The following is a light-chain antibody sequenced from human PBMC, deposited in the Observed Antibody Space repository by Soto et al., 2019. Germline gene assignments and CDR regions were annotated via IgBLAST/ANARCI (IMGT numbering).Light chain of an antibody. V-gene: IGKV1-13*02. J-gene: IGKJ5*01. Sequence: AIQLTQSPSSLSASVGDRITITCRASQDIRGALAWYQQKPGKAPKILIYDVSSLQSGVPSRFSGSSSGTDFTLTISSLHPEDFATYYCQQFKSYPLTVGQGTRLDIK. CDR3: QQFKSYPLT. CDR1: QDIRGA. CDR2: DVS.